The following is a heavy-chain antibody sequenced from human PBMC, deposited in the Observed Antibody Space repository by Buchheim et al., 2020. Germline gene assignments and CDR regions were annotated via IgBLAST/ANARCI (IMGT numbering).Heavy chain of an antibody. CDR2: ISYDGSNK. D-gene: IGHD3-22*01. Sequence: QVQLVESGGGVVQPGRSLRLSCAASGFTFSSYAMHWVRQAPGKGLEWVAVISYDGSNKYYADSVKGRFTIPRDNSKNTMYLQMNSLRAEDTAVYYCARESDSSGYYYYYYYGMDVWGQGTT. CDR1: GFTFSSYA. J-gene: IGHJ6*02. V-gene: IGHV3-30-3*01. CDR3: ARESDSSGYYYYYYYGMDV.